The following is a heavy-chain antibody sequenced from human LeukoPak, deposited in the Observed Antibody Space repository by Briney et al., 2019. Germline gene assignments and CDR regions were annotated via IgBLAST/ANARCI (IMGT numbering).Heavy chain of an antibody. J-gene: IGHJ4*02. D-gene: IGHD6-19*01. Sequence: PGGSLRLSCAASGFTFSSYWMSWVRQAPGKGLEWVANIKQDGSEKYYVDSAKGRFTISRDNAKNSLYLQMNSLRADDTAVYYCAKWTIAVAGTSPSLDYWGQGTLVTVSS. V-gene: IGHV3-7*05. CDR1: GFTFSSYW. CDR2: IKQDGSEK. CDR3: AKWTIAVAGTSPSLDY.